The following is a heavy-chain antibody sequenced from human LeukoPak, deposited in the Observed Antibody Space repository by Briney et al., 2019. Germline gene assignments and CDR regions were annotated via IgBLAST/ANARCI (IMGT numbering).Heavy chain of an antibody. Sequence: PSETLSRTCTVSGGSISSYYWSWIRQPPGKGLEWIGYIYYSGSTNYNPSLKSRVTISVDTSKNQFSLKLSSVTAADTAVYYCARASSYGPGDFDYWGQGTLVTVSS. V-gene: IGHV4-59*01. CDR2: IYYSGST. CDR1: GGSISSYY. J-gene: IGHJ4*02. CDR3: ARASSYGPGDFDY. D-gene: IGHD3-10*01.